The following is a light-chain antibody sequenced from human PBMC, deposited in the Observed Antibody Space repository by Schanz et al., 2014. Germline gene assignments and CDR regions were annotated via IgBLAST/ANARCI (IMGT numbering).Light chain of an antibody. CDR3: QQYGSSPRT. V-gene: IGKV3-15*01. CDR1: QSVSSN. J-gene: IGKJ1*01. Sequence: EKVMTQSPATLSVSPGERATLSCRASQSVSSNLAWYQQKPGQAPRLLIYGASTRATDIPARFSGSGSGTDFTLTISRLEPEDFAVYYCQQYGSSPRTFGQGTKVEIK. CDR2: GAS.